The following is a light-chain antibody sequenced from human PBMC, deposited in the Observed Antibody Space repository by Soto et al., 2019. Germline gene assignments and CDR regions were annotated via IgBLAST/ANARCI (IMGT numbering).Light chain of an antibody. CDR3: SSYTSSSTLYVV. CDR1: SSDVGGYNY. Sequence: SVLTQPASVSGSPGQSITISCTGTSSDVGGYNYVSWYQQHPGKAPKLMIYDVSNRPSGVSNRFSGSKSGNTASLTISGLHAEDEADYYCSSYTSSSTLYVVFGGGTKLTVL. J-gene: IGLJ2*01. CDR2: DVS. V-gene: IGLV2-14*01.